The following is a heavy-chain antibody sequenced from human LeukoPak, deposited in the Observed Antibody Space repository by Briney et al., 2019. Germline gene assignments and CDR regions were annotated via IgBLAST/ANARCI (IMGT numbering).Heavy chain of an antibody. CDR2: IYYSRST. J-gene: IGHJ4*02. CDR1: GGSISSSSYY. V-gene: IGHV4-39*01. D-gene: IGHD3-10*01. Sequence: SETLSLTCTVSGGSISSSSYYWGWIRQPPGKGLESIGSIYYSRSTYYSPSLKSRVTISVDTSKNQFSLKLTSVTAADTAVYYCARRKGFGEGYFDSWGQGTLVTVSS. CDR3: ARRKGFGEGYFDS.